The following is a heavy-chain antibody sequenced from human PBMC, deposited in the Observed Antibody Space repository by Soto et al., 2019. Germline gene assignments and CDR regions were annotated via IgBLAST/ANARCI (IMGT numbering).Heavy chain of an antibody. V-gene: IGHV3-21*01. CDR1: GFSFTSYT. CDR2: ISAGGRSI. D-gene: IGHD3-10*01. J-gene: IGHJ3*02. CDR3: ARSTPGNPFDI. Sequence: EVQLVESGGGLVKPGGSLRVSCAASGFSFTSYTMNWVRQAPGKGLEGFASISAGGRSIYYADSLKGRSTVSRDNAKSSVYLQMNSLRSEYTAVYYCARSTPGNPFDIWGQGTMVTVSS.